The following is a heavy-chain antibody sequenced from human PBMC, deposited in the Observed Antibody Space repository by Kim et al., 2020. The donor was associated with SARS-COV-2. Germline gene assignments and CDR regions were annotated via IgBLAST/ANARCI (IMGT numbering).Heavy chain of an antibody. CDR3: ARGADLLWFGELS. CDR1: GGTFSSYA. V-gene: IGHV1-69*13. Sequence: SVKVSCKASGGTFSSYAISWVRQAPGQGLKWMGGIIPIFGTANYAQKFQGRVTITADESTSTAYMELSSLRSEDTAVYYCARGADLLWFGELSWGQGTLVTVSS. J-gene: IGHJ5*02. CDR2: IIPIFGTA. D-gene: IGHD3-10*01.